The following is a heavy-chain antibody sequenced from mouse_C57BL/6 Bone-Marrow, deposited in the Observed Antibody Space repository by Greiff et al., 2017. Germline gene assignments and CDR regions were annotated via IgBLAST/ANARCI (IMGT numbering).Heavy chain of an antibody. CDR1: GYTFTSYG. V-gene: IGHV1-81*01. D-gene: IGHD2-4*01. CDR3: ARSQEDPVYYDYDAWFAY. CDR2: IYPRSGNT. J-gene: IGHJ3*01. Sequence: QVQLQQSGAELARPGASVKLSCKASGYTFTSYGISWVKQRTGQGLEWIGEIYPRSGNTYYNEKFKGKATLTADKSSSTAYMELRSLTSEDSAVYYYARSQEDPVYYDYDAWFAYWGQGTLVTVSA.